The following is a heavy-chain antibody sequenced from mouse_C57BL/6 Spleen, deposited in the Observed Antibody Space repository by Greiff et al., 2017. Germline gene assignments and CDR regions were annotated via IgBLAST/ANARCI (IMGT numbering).Heavy chain of an antibody. CDR1: GFSLTSYG. Sequence: QVHVKQSGPGLVQPSQSLSITCTVSGFSLTSYGVHWVRQSPGKGLEWLGVIWSGGSTDYNAAFISRLSISKDNSKSQVFFKMNSLQADDTAIYYCARNGYYGSSYVGDYWGQGTSVTVSS. CDR3: ARNGYYGSSYVGDY. CDR2: IWSGGST. V-gene: IGHV2-2*01. J-gene: IGHJ4*01. D-gene: IGHD1-1*01.